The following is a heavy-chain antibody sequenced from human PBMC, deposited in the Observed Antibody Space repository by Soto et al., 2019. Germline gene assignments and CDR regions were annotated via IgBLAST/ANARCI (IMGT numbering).Heavy chain of an antibody. CDR3: XXXXXXXXXXXXXPLDV. Sequence: QVRLQESGPGLVKPSETLSLTCTVSGGSISSYYWSWIRQPPGKGLEWIGYMYNTGSTIYNPSLKSRVTISVDTSKNQFSLKMNSVXAXXXXXXXXXXXXXXXXXXXXXPLDVWGQGTTVTVSS. CDR2: MYNTGST. V-gene: IGHV4-59*01. CDR1: GGSISSYY. J-gene: IGHJ6*02.